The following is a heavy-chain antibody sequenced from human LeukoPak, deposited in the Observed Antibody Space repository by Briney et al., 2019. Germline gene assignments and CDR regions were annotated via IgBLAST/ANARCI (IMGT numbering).Heavy chain of an antibody. D-gene: IGHD6-25*01. V-gene: IGHV4-39*01. J-gene: IGHJ4*02. CDR1: GGSISSSSHY. CDR2: IHYSENT. Sequence: SETLSLTCTVSGGSISSSSHYWGWIHQPPGKGLEWIGSIHYSENTYYNPSLKSRVTISVDTSKNQFSLKLSSLTAADTAVYYCVRTAGYFDYWGQGTLVTVSS. CDR3: VRTAGYFDY.